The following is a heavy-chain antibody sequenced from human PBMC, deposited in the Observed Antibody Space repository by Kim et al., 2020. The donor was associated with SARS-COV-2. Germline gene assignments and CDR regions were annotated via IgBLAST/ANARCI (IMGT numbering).Heavy chain of an antibody. J-gene: IGHJ3*01. CDR3: ARQDGSLYYSDV. D-gene: IGHD3-16*02. Sequence: SSPSFQGQVTISADKSISIAYLQWSSLKASDTAMYYCARQDGSLYYSDVWGQGTMVTVSS. V-gene: IGHV5-51*01.